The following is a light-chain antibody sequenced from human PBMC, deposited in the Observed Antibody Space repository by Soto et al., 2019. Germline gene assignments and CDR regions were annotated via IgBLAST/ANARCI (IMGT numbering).Light chain of an antibody. CDR1: QGIANY. V-gene: IGKV1-27*01. CDR2: AAS. CDR3: QKYNVAPFT. Sequence: DIQMTQSPSSLSASVGDRVTITCRASQGIANYLAWYQQKPGKVPKLLIYAASTLEPGVPSRFSGSGFVTDFTLSISSLQPEDFATYDFQKYNVAPFTFGPGTNVDIK. J-gene: IGKJ3*01.